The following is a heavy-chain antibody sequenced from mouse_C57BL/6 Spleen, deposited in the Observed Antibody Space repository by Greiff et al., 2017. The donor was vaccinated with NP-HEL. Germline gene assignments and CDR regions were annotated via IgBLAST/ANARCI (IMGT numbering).Heavy chain of an antibody. CDR1: GFTFSDYY. J-gene: IGHJ4*01. CDR3: ARDGYYDAMDY. CDR2: INYDGSST. Sequence: DVKLVESAGGLVQPGSSMKLSCTASGFTFSDYYMAWVRQVPEKGLEWVANINYDGSSTYYLDSLKSRFIISRDNAKNILYLQMSSLKSEDTATYYCARDGYYDAMDYWGQGTSVTVSS. V-gene: IGHV5-16*01. D-gene: IGHD2-2*01.